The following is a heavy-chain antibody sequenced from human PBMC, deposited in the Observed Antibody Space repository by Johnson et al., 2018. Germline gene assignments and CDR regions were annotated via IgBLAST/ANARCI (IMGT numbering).Heavy chain of an antibody. CDR3: AKDTTHYGDNPAFDI. D-gene: IGHD4-17*01. Sequence: VQLQESGGGLVQPGGFLRLSCGASGFTFSSHWMNWVRQVPGKGLVWVSRINNDGSSTIYADSVKGRFSISRDNAKNSLYLQMNSPRAEDTAFYYCAKDTTHYGDNPAFDIWGQGTMVTVSS. V-gene: IGHV3-74*01. CDR2: INNDGSST. J-gene: IGHJ3*02. CDR1: GFTFSSHW.